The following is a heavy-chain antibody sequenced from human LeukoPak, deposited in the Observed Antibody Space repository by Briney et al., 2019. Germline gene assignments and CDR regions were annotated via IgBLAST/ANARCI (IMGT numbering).Heavy chain of an antibody. CDR1: GGSFSGYY. D-gene: IGHD6-19*01. CDR3: ARRQWLVPYYYYYYMDV. Sequence: PSETLSLTCAVYGGSFSGYYWSWIRQPPGKGLEWIGEINHSGSTNYNPSLKSRVTISVDTSKNQFSLKLSSVTAADTAVYYCARRQWLVPYYYYYYMDVWGKGTTVTISS. CDR2: INHSGST. V-gene: IGHV4-34*01. J-gene: IGHJ6*03.